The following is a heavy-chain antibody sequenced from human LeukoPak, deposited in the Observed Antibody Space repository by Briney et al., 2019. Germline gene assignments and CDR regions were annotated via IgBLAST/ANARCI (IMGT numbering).Heavy chain of an antibody. CDR3: ARVERGYCSSTRCYGAGYNYYDGMDV. Sequence: GASVKVSCKASGYTFTNYGISWVRQAPGQGLEWVGWISAYNGNTNYAQKVQGRVTMTTDTSTSTAYMELWSLRSDDTAVYYCARVERGYCSSTRCYGAGYNYYDGMDVWGQGTTVTVSS. CDR2: ISAYNGNT. CDR1: GYTFTNYG. V-gene: IGHV1-18*01. J-gene: IGHJ6*02. D-gene: IGHD2-2*01.